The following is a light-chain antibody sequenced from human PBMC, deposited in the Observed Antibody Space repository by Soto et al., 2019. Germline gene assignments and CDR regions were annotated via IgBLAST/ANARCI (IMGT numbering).Light chain of an antibody. J-gene: IGKJ1*01. V-gene: IGKV1-5*03. CDR3: QYYNDYCWT. CDR2: KTS. CDR1: QSISSW. Sequence: DIQLTQSPSTLSASVGDRVTITCRASQSISSWLAWYQQKPGKAPNFLIYKTSNLESGVPSRFSGSGSGTEFTLTISSLQPDDFATYYCQYYNDYCWTFGQGTKVESK.